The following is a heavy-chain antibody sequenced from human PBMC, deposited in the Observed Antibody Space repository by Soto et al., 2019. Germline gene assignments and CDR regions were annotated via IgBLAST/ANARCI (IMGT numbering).Heavy chain of an antibody. Sequence: ASVKVSCKASGGTFSSYAISCVRQAPGQGLEWMGGIIPIFGTANYAQKFQGRVTITADESTSTAYMELSSLRSEDTAVYYCAREFRGVVPAARPHYYYYGMEVWGQGTTVTVSS. CDR1: GGTFSSYA. CDR2: IIPIFGTA. D-gene: IGHD2-2*01. CDR3: AREFRGVVPAARPHYYYYGMEV. J-gene: IGHJ6*02. V-gene: IGHV1-69*13.